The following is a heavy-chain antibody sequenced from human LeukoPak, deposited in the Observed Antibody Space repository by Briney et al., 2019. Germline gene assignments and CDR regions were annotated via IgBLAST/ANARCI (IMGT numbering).Heavy chain of an antibody. CDR3: ASYPRYSSSPPFDY. CDR1: GGTFSSYA. J-gene: IGHJ4*02. V-gene: IGHV1-2*02. Sequence: ASVKVSCKASGGTFSSYAISWVRQAPGQGLEWMGWINPNTGDTNYAQKFQGRVTMTRDTTISTAYMELSRLTSDDTAVYYCASYPRYSSSPPFDYWGQGTLVTVSS. D-gene: IGHD6-19*01. CDR2: INPNTGDT.